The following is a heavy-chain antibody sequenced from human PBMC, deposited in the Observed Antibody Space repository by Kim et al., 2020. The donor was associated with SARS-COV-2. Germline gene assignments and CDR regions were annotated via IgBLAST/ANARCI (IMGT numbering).Heavy chain of an antibody. Sequence: KRRVTISVDTSKNQFSLKLSSVAAADTAVYYCARAGPSGDDSSGYCYFDYWGQGTLVTVSS. J-gene: IGHJ4*02. CDR3: ARAGPSGDDSSGYCYFDY. V-gene: IGHV4-39*07. D-gene: IGHD3-22*01.